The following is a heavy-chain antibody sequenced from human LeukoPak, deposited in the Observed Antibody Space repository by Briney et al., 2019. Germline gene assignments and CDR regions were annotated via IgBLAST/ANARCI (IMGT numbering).Heavy chain of an antibody. CDR2: ISSSSSYI. D-gene: IGHD3-10*01. V-gene: IGHV3-21*01. Sequence: GGSLRLSCGTSGFTFSDSWMSWFRQAPGQGLEWVSSISSSSSYIYYADSVKGRFTISRDNAKNSLYLQMNSLRAEDTAVYYCARDLVVRGVILGAIDYWGQGTLVTVSS. CDR3: ARDLVVRGVILGAIDY. J-gene: IGHJ4*02. CDR1: GFTFSDSW.